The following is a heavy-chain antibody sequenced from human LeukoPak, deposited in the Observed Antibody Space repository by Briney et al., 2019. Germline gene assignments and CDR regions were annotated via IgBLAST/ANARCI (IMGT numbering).Heavy chain of an antibody. D-gene: IGHD6-19*01. Sequence: ASETLSLTCTVSGDSISSYYWSWIRQPPGKGLVWIGYIYYSGGTNYNPSLKSRVTISVDTSKNQFSLKLSSVTAADTAVYYCARDRVGWGIDYWGQGKLVIVSS. CDR1: GDSISSYY. CDR3: ARDRVGWGIDY. CDR2: IYYSGGT. V-gene: IGHV4-59*12. J-gene: IGHJ4*02.